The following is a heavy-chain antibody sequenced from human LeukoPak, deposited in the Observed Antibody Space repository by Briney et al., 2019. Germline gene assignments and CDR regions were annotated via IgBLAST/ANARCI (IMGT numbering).Heavy chain of an antibody. Sequence: GASVKVSCKASGYTFTTYYIHWVRQAPGQGLEWMGMINPSGGSTTYAQKFQGRVTMTRDTSTTTVYMELSSLSSEDTAVYYCARRGWSITTGIVYWGQGTLVTVSS. CDR1: GYTFTTYY. CDR2: INPSGGST. V-gene: IGHV1-46*01. J-gene: IGHJ4*02. CDR3: ARRGWSITTGIVY. D-gene: IGHD4-11*01.